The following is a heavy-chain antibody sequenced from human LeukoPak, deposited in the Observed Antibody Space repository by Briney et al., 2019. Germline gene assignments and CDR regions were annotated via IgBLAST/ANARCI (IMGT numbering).Heavy chain of an antibody. D-gene: IGHD1-26*01. CDR2: ISSSSSYI. Sequence: GGSLRLSCAASGFTFSHYGMHWVRQAPGKGLEWVSSISSSSSYIYYADSVKGRFTISRDTARNSLYLQMNSLRAEDTAVYYCAREVGANYYFDYWGQGTLVTVSS. CDR1: GFTFSHYG. J-gene: IGHJ4*02. V-gene: IGHV3-21*01. CDR3: AREVGANYYFDY.